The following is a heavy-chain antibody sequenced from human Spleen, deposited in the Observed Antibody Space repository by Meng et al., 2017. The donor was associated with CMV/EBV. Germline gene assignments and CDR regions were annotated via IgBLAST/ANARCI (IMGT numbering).Heavy chain of an antibody. CDR2: INWNGNRT. Sequence: GGSLRLSCEASGFIFDDYGMIWVRQAPGKGLEWVSAINWNGNRTGYADSVKGRFTISRDNAKNSLYLQMNSLRGEDMALYYCARRGHGYGLDVWGQGTTVTVSS. CDR3: ARRGHGYGLDV. D-gene: IGHD3-16*01. V-gene: IGHV3-20*04. CDR1: GFIFDDYG. J-gene: IGHJ6*02.